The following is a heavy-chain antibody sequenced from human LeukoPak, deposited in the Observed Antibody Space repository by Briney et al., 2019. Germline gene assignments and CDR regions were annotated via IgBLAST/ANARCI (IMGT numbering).Heavy chain of an antibody. V-gene: IGHV3-48*01. J-gene: IGHJ4*02. CDR3: AIGYCTNGVCSRGDY. CDR2: ISSSSSTI. CDR1: GFTFSSYS. Sequence: GGSLRLSCAASGFTFSSYSMNWVRQAPGKGLEWVSYISSSSSTIYYADSVKGRFTISRDNAKNSLYLQMNSLRAEDTAVYYCAIGYCTNGVCSRGDYWGQGTLVTVSS. D-gene: IGHD2-8*01.